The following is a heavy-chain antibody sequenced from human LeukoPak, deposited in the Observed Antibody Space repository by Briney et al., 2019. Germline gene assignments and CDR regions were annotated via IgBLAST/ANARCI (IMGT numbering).Heavy chain of an antibody. D-gene: IGHD6-13*01. CDR2: IYYSGST. CDR3: ARVRIAAAGNYGMDV. J-gene: IGHJ6*02. V-gene: IGHV4-39*07. CDR1: GGSISSSSYY. Sequence: SETLSLTCTVSGGSISSSSYYWGWIRQPPGKGLEWIGSIYYSGSTYYNPSLKSRVTISVDTSKNQFSLKLSSVTAADTAVYYCARVRIAAAGNYGMDVWGQGTTVTVSS.